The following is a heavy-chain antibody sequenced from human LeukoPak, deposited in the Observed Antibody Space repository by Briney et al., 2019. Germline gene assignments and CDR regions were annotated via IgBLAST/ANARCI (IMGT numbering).Heavy chain of an antibody. V-gene: IGHV3-7*01. D-gene: IGHD1-1*01. J-gene: IGHJ4*02. CDR2: IKEDGTEK. Sequence: PGGSLRLSCAGSGFTFSDFWMTWVRQTPGKGLEWVANIKEDGTEKNLVDSVKGRFTNSRDNTKNLLFLEMNNLRGDDTAIYYCVRESRPGGAMGLYHNLDYWGQGTLVAVSS. CDR3: VRESRPGGAMGLYHNLDY. CDR1: GFTFSDFW.